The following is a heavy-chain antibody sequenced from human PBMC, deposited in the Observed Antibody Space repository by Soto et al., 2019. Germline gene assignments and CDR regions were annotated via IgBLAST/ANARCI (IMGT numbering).Heavy chain of an antibody. V-gene: IGHV4-59*01. CDR1: GASIRSSY. CDR2: IHDSGST. D-gene: IGHD2-15*01. CDR3: ARSVTPYVYPFDS. J-gene: IGHJ4*01. Sequence: SETLSLTCTVSGASIRSSYWSLIRQPPGQGLEWLGYIHDSGSTRYNPSLNSRVTMSIDTSKNQISLKVSSVTAADTALYSCARSVTPYVYPFDSCGNETLVTVSS.